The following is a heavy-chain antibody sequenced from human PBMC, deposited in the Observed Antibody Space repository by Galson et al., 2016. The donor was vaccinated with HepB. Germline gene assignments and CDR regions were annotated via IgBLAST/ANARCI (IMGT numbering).Heavy chain of an antibody. V-gene: IGHV5-51*01. CDR1: GYSFTNYY. Sequence: QSGAEVKKPGESLKISCKGSGYSFTNYYIGWVRQMPGNGLEWVGIMYPDGSTAEYSPSFQGQVTISADKSINTAYLQWSSLKASDTAMYYCARHRAVGGNYYYGMDVWGQWTTVTVSS. CDR2: MYPDGSTA. CDR3: ARHRAVGGNYYYGMDV. J-gene: IGHJ6*02. D-gene: IGHD1-26*01.